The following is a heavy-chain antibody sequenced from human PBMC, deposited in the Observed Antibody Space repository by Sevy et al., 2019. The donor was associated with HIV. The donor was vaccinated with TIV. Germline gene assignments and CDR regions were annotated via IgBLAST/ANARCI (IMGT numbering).Heavy chain of an antibody. CDR2: VSGGNT. CDR1: GFTFSSYG. D-gene: IGHD3-10*01. V-gene: IGHV3-23*01. CDR3: ARGGGGYYDY. Sequence: GGSLRLSCAASGFTFSSYGMVWVHQAPGKGLEWVSAVSGGNTYYADSVKGRFTISRDNSKNTLYLQVNSLRAEDTAVYYCARGGGGYYDYWGQGTLVTVSS. J-gene: IGHJ4*02.